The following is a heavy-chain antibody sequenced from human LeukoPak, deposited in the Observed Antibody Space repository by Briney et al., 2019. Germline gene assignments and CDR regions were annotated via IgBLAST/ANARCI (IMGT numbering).Heavy chain of an antibody. CDR3: ARVDKRVGATSSGYFDY. V-gene: IGHV1-3*01. D-gene: IGHD1-26*01. CDR2: INAGNGNT. Sequence: ASVKVSCKASGYTFTGYYMHWVRQAPGQRLEWMGWINAGNGNTKYSQKFQGRVTITRDTSASIAYMELSSLRSEDTAVYYCARVDKRVGATSSGYFDYWGQGTLVTVSS. J-gene: IGHJ4*02. CDR1: GYTFTGYY.